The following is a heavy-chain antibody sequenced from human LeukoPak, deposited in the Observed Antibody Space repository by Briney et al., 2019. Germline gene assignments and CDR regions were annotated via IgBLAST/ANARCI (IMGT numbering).Heavy chain of an antibody. CDR3: ASDYYGDY. V-gene: IGHV3-48*01. CDR2: ISSGGSTI. D-gene: IGHD3-22*01. J-gene: IGHJ4*02. Sequence: PGGSLRLSCAASGFTFSTYSMSWVRQAPGKGLEWVSYISSGGSTIYYADSVKGRFTISRDNAKNSLYLQMNSLRAEDTAVYYCASDYYGDYWGQGTLVTVSS. CDR1: GFTFSTYS.